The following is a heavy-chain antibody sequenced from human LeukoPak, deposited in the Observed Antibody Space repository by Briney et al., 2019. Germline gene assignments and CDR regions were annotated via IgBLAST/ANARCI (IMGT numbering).Heavy chain of an antibody. D-gene: IGHD3-10*01. CDR3: ARAKPKNMVRGLIMRRESRYYFDY. CDR1: GFTFSNYW. Sequence: GGSLRLSCAASGFTFSNYWMSWVRQAPGKGLEWVANINHDGSLKYYVDSVKGRFTISRDNAKKSLYLQMNSLRAEDTAVYYCARAKPKNMVRGLIMRRESRYYFDYWGQGTLVTVSS. CDR2: INHDGSLK. J-gene: IGHJ4*02. V-gene: IGHV3-7*03.